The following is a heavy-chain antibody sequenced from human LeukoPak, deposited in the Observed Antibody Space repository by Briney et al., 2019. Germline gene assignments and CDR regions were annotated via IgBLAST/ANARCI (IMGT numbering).Heavy chain of an antibody. D-gene: IGHD2-21*01. CDR2: ISVSGNT. Sequence: GGSLRLSCAASGFTLSSYAMSWVRQGPGKGLEWVSAISVSGNTYHADSVKGRFTISRDSSKNTLYLQMNSLRAEDAAVYYCAKAPVTTCRGAYCYPFDYWGQGTLVTVSS. CDR1: GFTLSSYA. J-gene: IGHJ4*02. CDR3: AKAPVTTCRGAYCYPFDY. V-gene: IGHV3-23*01.